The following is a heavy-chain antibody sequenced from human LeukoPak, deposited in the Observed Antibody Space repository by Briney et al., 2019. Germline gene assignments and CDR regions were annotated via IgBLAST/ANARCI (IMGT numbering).Heavy chain of an antibody. J-gene: IGHJ3*02. CDR1: GGSISSYY. V-gene: IGHV4-59*01. D-gene: IGHD1-7*01. CDR2: IYYSGGT. CDR3: ARVGGTREDAFDI. Sequence: SETLSLTCTVSGGSISSYYWSWIRQPPGKGLEWIGYIYYSGGTNYNPSLKSRVTISVDTSKNQFSLKLSSVTAADTAVYYCARVGGTREDAFDIWGQGTMVTVSS.